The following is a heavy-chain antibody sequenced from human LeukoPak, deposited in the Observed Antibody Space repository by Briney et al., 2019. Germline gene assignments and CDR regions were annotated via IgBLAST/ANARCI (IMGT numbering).Heavy chain of an antibody. CDR3: ARTFYYDGSGYWKAFDI. CDR2: ISASKKTV. Sequence: PGGSLSLSCAASGFALSTYTMSWVRQAPGKGLQWLSSISASKKTVYYADSVKGRFTISRDDAKNSLNLHMNSLRAEDTAVFYCARTFYYDGSGYWKAFDIWGQGTLVTVSS. J-gene: IGHJ3*02. CDR1: GFALSTYT. V-gene: IGHV3-48*04. D-gene: IGHD3-22*01.